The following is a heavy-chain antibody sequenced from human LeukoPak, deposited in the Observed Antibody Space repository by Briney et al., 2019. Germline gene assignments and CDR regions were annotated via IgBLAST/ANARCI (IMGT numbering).Heavy chain of an antibody. CDR2: IGGSGDST. V-gene: IGHV3-23*01. CDR1: GFAFSTYA. Sequence: PGGSLRLSCVASGFAFSTYAISWVRRAPGKGLEWVSVIGGSGDSTYYADSVKGRFTISRDNSKNTLYLQMNSLRAEDTAVYYCARQLGSLYYYGMDVWGQGTTVTVSS. D-gene: IGHD7-27*01. CDR3: ARQLGSLYYYGMDV. J-gene: IGHJ6*02.